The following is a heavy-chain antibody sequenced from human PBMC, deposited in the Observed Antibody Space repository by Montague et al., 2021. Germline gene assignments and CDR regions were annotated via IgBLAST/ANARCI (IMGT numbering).Heavy chain of an antibody. CDR2: TYYRSKWYN. D-gene: IGHD6-6*01. V-gene: IGHV6-1*01. J-gene: IGHJ6*03. Sequence: CAISGDSVSSNSVAWNWIRQSPSRGLEWLGRTYYRSKWYNDYAVSVKSRITINPDTSKNQFSLQLNSVTPEGTAVYYCARRQRQAWAHSSSSPQYYYYYMDVWGKGTTVTVSS. CDR1: GDSVSSNSVA. CDR3: ARRQRQAWAHSSSSPQYYYYYMDV.